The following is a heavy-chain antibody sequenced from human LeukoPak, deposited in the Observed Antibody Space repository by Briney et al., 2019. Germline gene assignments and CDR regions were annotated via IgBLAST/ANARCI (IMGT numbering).Heavy chain of an antibody. CDR1: GGSISSYY. Sequence: SETLSLTCTVSGGSISSYYWSWIRQPPAKGLEWIGYIYTSGSTNYNPSLKSRVTISLDTSKNQFSLKLSSVTAADTAVYYCARHLGRFDPWGQGTLVTVSS. J-gene: IGHJ5*02. CDR3: ARHLGRFDP. CDR2: IYTSGST. V-gene: IGHV4-4*09.